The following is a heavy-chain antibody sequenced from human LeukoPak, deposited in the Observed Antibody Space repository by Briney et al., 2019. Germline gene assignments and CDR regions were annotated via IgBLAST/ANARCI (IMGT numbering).Heavy chain of an antibody. V-gene: IGHV4-38-2*02. CDR3: ARGRGVAAAGENFDY. CDR2: IYHSGST. D-gene: IGHD6-13*01. Sequence: PSETLSLTCTVSGYSISSGYYWGWIRQPPGKGLECLGSIYHSGSTYYNPSLKSRVTISVDTSKNQFSLKLSSVTAADTAVYYCARGRGVAAAGENFDYWGQGTLVTVSS. J-gene: IGHJ4*02. CDR1: GYSISSGYY.